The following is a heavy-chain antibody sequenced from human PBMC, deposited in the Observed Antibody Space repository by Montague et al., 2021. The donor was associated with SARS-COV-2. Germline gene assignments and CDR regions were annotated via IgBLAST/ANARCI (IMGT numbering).Heavy chain of an antibody. Sequence: SETLSLTCIVSGSSVRSYYWSWIRQPPGKGLECIGYIYDSGSTNYNPSLKSRVTISVDTSKNQFSLKLSSVTAADTAVYCCARENTVTTFGGPYYIDSWGHGTLVTVSA. CDR2: IYDSGST. D-gene: IGHD4-17*01. CDR3: ARENTVTTFGGPYYIDS. V-gene: IGHV4-59*02. CDR1: GSSVRSYY. J-gene: IGHJ4*01.